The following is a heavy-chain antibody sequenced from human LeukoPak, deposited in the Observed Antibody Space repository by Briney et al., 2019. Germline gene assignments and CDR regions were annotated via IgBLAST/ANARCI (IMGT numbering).Heavy chain of an antibody. D-gene: IGHD6-13*01. J-gene: IGHJ4*02. V-gene: IGHV4-34*01. CDR1: GGSFSGYY. CDR3: ARGVGAAAGLPPFDY. CDR2: IKHSGST. Sequence: SETLSLTCAVYGGSFSGYYWSWIRQPPGKGLEWVGEIKHSGSTNYNPSLKSRVTISVDTSKKQFSLKLSSVTAADTAVYYCARGVGAAAGLPPFDYWGQGTLVTVSS.